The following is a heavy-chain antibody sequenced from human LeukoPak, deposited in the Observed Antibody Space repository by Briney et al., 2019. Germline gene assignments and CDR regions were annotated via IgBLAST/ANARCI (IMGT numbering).Heavy chain of an antibody. D-gene: IGHD6-13*01. Sequence: ASLTVSCKASGYTFTSYGISWVRQAPGQGLEWMGWISAYNGNTNYAQKLQGRVTMTTDTSTSTAYMELRSLRSDDTAVYYCAREQDYRSSWFYYYYGMDVWGQGTTVTVSS. V-gene: IGHV1-18*01. CDR3: AREQDYRSSWFYYYYGMDV. CDR1: GYTFTSYG. J-gene: IGHJ6*02. CDR2: ISAYNGNT.